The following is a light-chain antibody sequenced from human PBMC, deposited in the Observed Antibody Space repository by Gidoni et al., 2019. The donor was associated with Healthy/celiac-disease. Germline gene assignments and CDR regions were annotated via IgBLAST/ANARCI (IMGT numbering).Light chain of an antibody. CDR2: AAS. V-gene: IGKV1-8*01. J-gene: IGKJ2*01. Sequence: AIRMTQSPSSFSASTGDRVTITCRASQGISSYLAWYQQKPGKAPKLLIYAASTLQSVVPSRFSGSGSGTDFTLTISCLQSEDFATYYCQQYYSLYTFGQGTKLEIK. CDR3: QQYYSLYT. CDR1: QGISSY.